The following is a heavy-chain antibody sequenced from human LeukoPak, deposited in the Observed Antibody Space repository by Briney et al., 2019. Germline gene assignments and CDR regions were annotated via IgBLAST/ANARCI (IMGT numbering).Heavy chain of an antibody. D-gene: IGHD3-3*01. V-gene: IGHV4-34*01. J-gene: IGHJ4*02. CDR1: GGSFSGYY. CDR3: ARVGLRFLEWLLPLYYFDY. Sequence: SETLSLTCAVYGGSFSGYYWSWIRQPPGKGLEWIGEISHSGSTNYNPSLKSRVTISVDTSKNQFSLKLSSVTAADTAVYYCARVGLRFLEWLLPLYYFDYWGQGTLVTVSS. CDR2: ISHSGST.